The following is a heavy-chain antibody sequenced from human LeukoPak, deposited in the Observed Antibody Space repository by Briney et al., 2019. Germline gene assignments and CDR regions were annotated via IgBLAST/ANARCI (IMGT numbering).Heavy chain of an antibody. D-gene: IGHD3-3*01. CDR3: ARTAPRITIFGVADAFDI. V-gene: IGHV4-34*01. J-gene: IGHJ3*02. CDR2: INHSGST. Sequence: SETLSLTCAVYGGSFSGYYWSWIRQPPGKGLEWIGEINHSGSTNYNPSLKSRVTISVDTSKNQFSLKLSSVTAADTAVYYCARTAPRITIFGVADAFDIWGQGTMVTVSS. CDR1: GGSFSGYY.